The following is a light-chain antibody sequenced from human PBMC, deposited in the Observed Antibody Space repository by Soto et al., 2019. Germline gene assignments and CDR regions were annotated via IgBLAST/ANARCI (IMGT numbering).Light chain of an antibody. CDR2: EIN. V-gene: IGLV2-8*01. CDR3: SSYAGSNIYV. J-gene: IGLJ1*01. Sequence: QSVLTQPPSASGSPGQSITISCTRTSRDVGAFNYVSWYQQHPGKAPKLMIFEINKRPSGVPDRFSGSKSGNTASLTVSGLQTEDEADYYCSSYAGSNIYVFGSGTKVTVL. CDR1: SRDVGAFNY.